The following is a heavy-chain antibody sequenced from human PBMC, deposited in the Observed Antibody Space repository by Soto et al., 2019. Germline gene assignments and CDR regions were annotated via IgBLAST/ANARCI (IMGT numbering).Heavy chain of an antibody. CDR1: GGSIISSSYY. V-gene: IGHV4-39*01. J-gene: IGHJ6*02. CDR2: IYYSGST. CDR3: ARHQTGPHYYGMDV. Sequence: PAETLSLTCTVSGGSIISSSYYCFCIHQPPGKGLEWIGSIYYSGSTYYNPSLKSRVTISVDTSKNQFSLQWSSLKASDTAMYYCARHQTGPHYYGMDVWGQGTTVTVSS.